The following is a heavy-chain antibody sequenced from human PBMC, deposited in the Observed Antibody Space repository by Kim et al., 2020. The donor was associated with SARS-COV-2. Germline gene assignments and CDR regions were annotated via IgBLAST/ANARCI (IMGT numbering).Heavy chain of an antibody. Sequence: KGRFPISRDNAKNSLYLQMNSLRAEDTAVYYCAREQSYHQGDYYYYGMDVWGQGTTVTVSS. CDR3: AREQSYHQGDYYYYGMDV. D-gene: IGHD2-2*01. V-gene: IGHV3-11*06. J-gene: IGHJ6*02.